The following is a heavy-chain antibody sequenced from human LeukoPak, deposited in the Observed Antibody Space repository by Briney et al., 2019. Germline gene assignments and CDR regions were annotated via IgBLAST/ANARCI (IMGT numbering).Heavy chain of an antibody. J-gene: IGHJ4*02. CDR1: GGSISSYY. V-gene: IGHV4-59*08. CDR3: ARGVGATEVDY. D-gene: IGHD1-26*01. CDR2: IYYSGST. Sequence: PSETLSLTCTVSGGSISSYYWSWIRQPPGKGLEWIGYIYYSGSTNYNPSLKSRVTISVDTSKNQFSLKLSSVTAADTAVYYCARGVGATEVDYWGQGTLVTVSS.